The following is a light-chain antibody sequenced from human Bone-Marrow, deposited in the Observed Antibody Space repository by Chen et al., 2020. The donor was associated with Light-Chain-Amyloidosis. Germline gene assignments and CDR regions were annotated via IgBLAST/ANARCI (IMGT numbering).Light chain of an antibody. Sequence: QSALTQPASVSGSPGQSITIPCTGSSSHVGNYNLVSWYQQHTGKAPKLMIFEVNKRPSGVSNRFSGSKSGNTASLTISGLLAEDEADYHCGSYAGSNTVVFGGGTKLTVL. V-gene: IGLV2-23*02. CDR2: EVN. CDR3: GSYAGSNTVV. CDR1: SSHVGNYNL. J-gene: IGLJ2*01.